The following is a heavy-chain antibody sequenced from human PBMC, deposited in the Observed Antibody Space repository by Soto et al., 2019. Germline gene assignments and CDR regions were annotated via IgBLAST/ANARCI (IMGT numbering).Heavy chain of an antibody. J-gene: IGHJ6*02. CDR2: IYWDDDK. V-gene: IGHV2-5*02. CDR3: VHSRCGGDCLQSYSAHYYYGMDV. CDR1: GFSLSTSGMG. D-gene: IGHD2-21*02. Sequence: QITLKESGPTLVKPTQTLTLTCTFSGFSLSTSGMGVGWIRQPPGKALEWLALIYWDDDKRYSPSLKSRLTITKDTSKTQLALAMTXMDPVDTATYYCVHSRCGGDCLQSYSAHYYYGMDVWGQGTTVTVSS.